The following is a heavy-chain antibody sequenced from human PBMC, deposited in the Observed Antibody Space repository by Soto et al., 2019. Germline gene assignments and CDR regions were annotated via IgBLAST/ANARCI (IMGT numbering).Heavy chain of an antibody. CDR3: ARVTSIAARLEIHDEADWFDP. Sequence: QVQLVESGGGVVQPGRSLRLSCAASGFTFSSYGMHWVRQAPGKGLEWVAVIWYDGSNKYYADSVKGRFTISRDNSKNTLYLQMNSLRAEDTAVYYCARVTSIAARLEIHDEADWFDPWGQGTLVTVSS. CDR2: IWYDGSNK. J-gene: IGHJ5*02. CDR1: GFTFSSYG. V-gene: IGHV3-33*01. D-gene: IGHD6-6*01.